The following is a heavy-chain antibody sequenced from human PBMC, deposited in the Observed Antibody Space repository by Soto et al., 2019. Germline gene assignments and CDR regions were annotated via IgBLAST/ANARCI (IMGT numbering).Heavy chain of an antibody. CDR1: GFSLTANGVG. CDR2: GYWDDDK. CDR3: ATVTGSH. D-gene: IGHD2-21*02. J-gene: IGHJ4*02. V-gene: IGHV2-5*02. Sequence: ITLKESGPPLVKPTQTLTLTCSFSGFSLTANGVGVGWVRQPPGLALEWLAMGYWDDDKHYSASLRSRLSITKDTSKSQVVLTMTNMDPVDTGTCYCATVTGSHWGQGALVTVSS.